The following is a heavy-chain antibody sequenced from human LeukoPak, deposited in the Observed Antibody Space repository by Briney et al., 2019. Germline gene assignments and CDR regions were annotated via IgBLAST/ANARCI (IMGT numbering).Heavy chain of an antibody. D-gene: IGHD3-22*01. CDR1: GGSISGYY. J-gene: IGHJ3*02. CDR3: ARDRDSSGYYGGGAFDI. CDR2: LYYMRGA. V-gene: IGHV4-59*01. Sequence: SETLSLTCTVSGGSISGYYWSWSRQPPGKGVEWIGNLYYMRGAWYKSSLKSRVTTSVDTSRNEFSLKLSSVTAADTAVYYCARDRDSSGYYGGGAFDIWGQGTMVTVSS.